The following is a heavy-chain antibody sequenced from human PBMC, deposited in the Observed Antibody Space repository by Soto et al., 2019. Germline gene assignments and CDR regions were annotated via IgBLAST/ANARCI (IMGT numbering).Heavy chain of an antibody. D-gene: IGHD1-1*01. CDR2: IKQDGSVK. J-gene: IGHJ4*02. CDR3: ARLTETATTFGY. CDR1: GFALSTYW. Sequence: EVQLVESGGGLVQPGGSLSLSCEASGFALSTYWMRWVRQAPGKGLEWVANIKQDGSVKHYVDSVRGRFTISRDNAKNSLFLQMNSLSAEDTAVYYCARLTETATTFGYWGQGTPVTVSS. V-gene: IGHV3-7*03.